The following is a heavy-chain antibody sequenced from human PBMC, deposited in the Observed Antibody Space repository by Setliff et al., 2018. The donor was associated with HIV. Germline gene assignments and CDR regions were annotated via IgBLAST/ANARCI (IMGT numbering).Heavy chain of an antibody. CDR1: GGSFRAYY. CDR3: AREERGWSNRGAFDI. V-gene: IGHV4-34*01. CDR2: INHSGST. Sequence: PSETLSLTCAVSGGSFRAYYWSWIRQPPGEGLEWIGEINHSGSTNYNPSLKSRVTISIDTSRKQFSLRLNSVTAADTAIYYCAREERGWSNRGAFDIWGQGTMVTVSS. D-gene: IGHD6-19*01. J-gene: IGHJ3*02.